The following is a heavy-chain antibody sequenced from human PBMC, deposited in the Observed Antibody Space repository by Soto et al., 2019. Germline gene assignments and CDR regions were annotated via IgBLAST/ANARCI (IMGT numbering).Heavy chain of an antibody. V-gene: IGHV3-53*01. D-gene: IGHD6-19*01. CDR1: GFTVSTNY. Sequence: HPGGSLRLSCAASGFTVSTNYISWVRQAPGKGLEWVSIIYSGGKTYYADSVKGRFVISRDNSKNTLYLQMNSLRVEDTAVYYCARMASLREWLVNAFDMWGQGTTVTV. CDR2: IYSGGKT. J-gene: IGHJ3*02. CDR3: ARMASLREWLVNAFDM.